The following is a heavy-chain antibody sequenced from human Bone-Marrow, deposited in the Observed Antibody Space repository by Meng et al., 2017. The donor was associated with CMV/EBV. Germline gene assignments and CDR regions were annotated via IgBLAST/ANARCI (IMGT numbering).Heavy chain of an antibody. CDR3: ARRRYCSSTSCYTLYYGMDV. CDR2: ISYDGSNK. CDR1: GFTFSSYA. Sequence: GESLKISCAASGFTFSSYAMHWVRQAPGKGLEWVAVISYDGSNKYYADSVKGRFTISRDNSKNTLYLQMNSLRVEDTAVYYCARRRYCSSTSCYTLYYGMDVWGQGTTVTVSS. V-gene: IGHV3-30*04. J-gene: IGHJ6*02. D-gene: IGHD2-2*02.